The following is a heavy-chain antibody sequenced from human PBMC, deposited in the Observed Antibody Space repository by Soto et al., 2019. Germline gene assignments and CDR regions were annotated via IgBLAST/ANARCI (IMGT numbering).Heavy chain of an antibody. CDR2: ITPSGGST. D-gene: IGHD3-16*01. CDR1: GFTFTSYF. J-gene: IGHJ3*02. CDR3: AREPNSRDCNNWGPPDAFDI. V-gene: IGHV1-46*03. Sequence: ASVKVSCKASGFTFTSYFIHWVRQAPGQGLEWMGIITPSGGSTSYAQNFQGRVTMTRDTSTSTVYMELSSLRSEDTAVYYCAREPNSRDCNNWGPPDAFDISGQGTMVTVSS.